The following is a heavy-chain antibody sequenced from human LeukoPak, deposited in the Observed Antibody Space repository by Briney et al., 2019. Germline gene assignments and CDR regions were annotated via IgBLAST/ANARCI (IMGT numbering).Heavy chain of an antibody. D-gene: IGHD2-8*01. CDR2: FDPEDGET. V-gene: IGHV1-24*01. J-gene: IGHJ3*02. CDR1: GYTLTELS. Sequence: EASVKVSCKVSGYTLTELSMHWVRQAPGKGLEWMGGFDPEDGETIYAQKFQGRVTMTEDTSTDTAYMELSSLRSEDTAVYYCATSGLGLVGTNAFDIWGQGTMVTVSS. CDR3: ATSGLGLVGTNAFDI.